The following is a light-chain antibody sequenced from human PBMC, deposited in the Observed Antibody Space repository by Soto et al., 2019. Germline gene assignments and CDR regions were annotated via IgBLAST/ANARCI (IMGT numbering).Light chain of an antibody. CDR2: GAS. Sequence: EIVLTQSPGTLSLSPGERATLSCRASQSVSSSYLAWYQQKPGQAPRLLIYGASSSATGIPDRFRGSGSGTDFTLTISRLEPEDFAVYYCQHYGNSPLTFGQGTKVEIK. J-gene: IGKJ1*01. CDR3: QHYGNSPLT. V-gene: IGKV3-20*01. CDR1: QSVSSSY.